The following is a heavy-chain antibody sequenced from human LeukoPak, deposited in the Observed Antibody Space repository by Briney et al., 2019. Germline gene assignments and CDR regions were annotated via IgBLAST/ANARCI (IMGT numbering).Heavy chain of an antibody. J-gene: IGHJ2*01. CDR3: ARDGPPTYPIGSGPWYFDL. D-gene: IGHD2-2*01. V-gene: IGHV3-30*03. Sequence: TGGSLRLSCAASGFTFSSYGMHWVRQAPGKGLEWVAVISFDGSNKYYADSVKGRFTISRDNSKNTLYLQMNSLRAEDTAVYYCARDGPPTYPIGSGPWYFDLWGRGTLVTVSS. CDR2: ISFDGSNK. CDR1: GFTFSSYG.